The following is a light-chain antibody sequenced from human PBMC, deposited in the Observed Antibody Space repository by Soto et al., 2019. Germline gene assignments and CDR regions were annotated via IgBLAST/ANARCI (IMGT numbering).Light chain of an antibody. CDR1: NSNLGDNY. J-gene: IGLJ2*01. Sequence: QSVLTQPPSTSGAPGQRVTISCSGSNSNLGDNYVSWYVQFPGTTPKLLIYRNTVRPSGVPDRFSGSKSGSSASVTISGLRSEDGADYYCASWDDGMSGLLLFGGGTKLTVL. CDR2: RNT. V-gene: IGLV1-47*01. CDR3: ASWDDGMSGLLL.